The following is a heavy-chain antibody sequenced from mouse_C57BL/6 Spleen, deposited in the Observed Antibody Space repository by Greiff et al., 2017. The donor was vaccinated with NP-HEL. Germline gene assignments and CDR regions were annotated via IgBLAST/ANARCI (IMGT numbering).Heavy chain of an antibody. V-gene: IGHV5-6*01. D-gene: IGHD1-1*01. CDR1: GFTFSSYG. CDR3: ARLYGTYAMDY. J-gene: IGHJ4*01. CDR2: ISSGGSYT. Sequence: VESGGDLVKPGGSLKLSCAASGFTFSSYGMSWVRQTPDKRLEWVATISSGGSYTYYPDSVKGRFTISRDNAKNTLYLQMSSLKSEDTAMYYCARLYGTYAMDYWGQGTSVTVSS.